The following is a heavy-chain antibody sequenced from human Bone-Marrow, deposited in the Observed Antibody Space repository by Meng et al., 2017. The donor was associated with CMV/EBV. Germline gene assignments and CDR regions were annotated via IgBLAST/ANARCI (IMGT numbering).Heavy chain of an antibody. D-gene: IGHD6-13*01. CDR3: ANEIIVGYSSPGLGMDV. Sequence: GESLKISCAASGFTFSSYEMNWVRQAPGKGLEWVSYISSSGSTIYYADSVKGRFTISRDNSKNTLYLQMNSLRAEDTAVYYCANEIIVGYSSPGLGMDVWGQGTTVTVSS. J-gene: IGHJ6*02. CDR1: GFTFSSYE. V-gene: IGHV3-48*03. CDR2: ISSSGSTI.